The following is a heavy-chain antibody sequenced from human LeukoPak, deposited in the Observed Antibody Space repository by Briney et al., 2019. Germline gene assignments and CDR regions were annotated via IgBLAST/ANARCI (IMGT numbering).Heavy chain of an antibody. Sequence: GGSLRLSCAASGFTFSSYEMNWVRQAPGKGLEWVSYISGSGSTIYYADSVKGRFTISRDNAKNSQYLQMNSLRAEDTAVYYCARDCGGGSCYGPYDAFDIWGQGTMVTVSA. J-gene: IGHJ3*02. CDR2: ISGSGSTI. D-gene: IGHD2-15*01. V-gene: IGHV3-48*03. CDR3: ARDCGGGSCYGPYDAFDI. CDR1: GFTFSSYE.